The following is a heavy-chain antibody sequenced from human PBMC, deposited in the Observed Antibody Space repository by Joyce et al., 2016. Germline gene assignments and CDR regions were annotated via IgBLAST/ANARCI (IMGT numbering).Heavy chain of an antibody. CDR2: IKTKTDGGTT. CDR1: GIPFNNAW. J-gene: IGHJ4*02. V-gene: IGHV3-15*01. D-gene: IGHD6-19*01. CDR3: TTDGYTSDWYAF. Sequence: EVQLVESGGGLVKPGGSLRLSCAASGIPFNNAWMSWVRQAPGEGLEWVGRIKTKTDGGTTDYAAPVKGRFTISRDDSKTTLFLQMSSLKTEDTAVYYCTTDGYTSDWYAFWGQGTLVTVSS.